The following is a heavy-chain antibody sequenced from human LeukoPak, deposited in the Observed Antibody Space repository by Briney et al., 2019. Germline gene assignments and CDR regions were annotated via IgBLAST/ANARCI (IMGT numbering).Heavy chain of an antibody. Sequence: SETLSLTCAVSGDSISSGDYSWSWIRQPSGKGLERIGYIFHSGSSYYNPSLKSRVTISVDKSKNQFSLKLSSVTAADTAVYYCARVVLRFGVITVATGGLANWFDPWGQGTLVTVSS. CDR1: GDSISSGDYS. J-gene: IGHJ5*02. CDR3: ARVVLRFGVITVATGGLANWFDP. CDR2: IFHSGSS. V-gene: IGHV4-30-2*01. D-gene: IGHD4-23*01.